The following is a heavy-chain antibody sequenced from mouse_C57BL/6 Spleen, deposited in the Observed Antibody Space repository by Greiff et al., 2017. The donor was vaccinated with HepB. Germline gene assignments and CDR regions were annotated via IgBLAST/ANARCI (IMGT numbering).Heavy chain of an antibody. CDR3: ARPHYYGSSYGFAY. Sequence: QVTLKESGPGILQPSQTLSLTCSFSGFSLSTFGMGVGWIRQPSGKGLEWLAHIWWDDDKYYNPALKSRLTISKDTAHRQVVLKFANVDTADTAKYYCARPHYYGSSYGFAYWGQGTLVTVSA. CDR1: GFSLSTFGMG. J-gene: IGHJ3*01. D-gene: IGHD1-1*01. V-gene: IGHV8-8*01. CDR2: IWWDDDK.